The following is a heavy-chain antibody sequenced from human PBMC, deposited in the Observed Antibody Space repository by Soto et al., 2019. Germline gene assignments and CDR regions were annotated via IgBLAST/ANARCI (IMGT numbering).Heavy chain of an antibody. CDR1: GYTFTSYY. D-gene: IGHD6-19*01. V-gene: IGHV1-46*01. J-gene: IGHJ4*02. CDR3: ARGPRSGRYGFDY. CDR2: INPSGGST. Sequence: ASVKVSCKASGYTFTSYYMHWVRQAPGQGLEWMGIINPSGGSTSYAQKFQGRVTMARDTSKNQFSLKLSSVTAADTAVYYCARGPRSGRYGFDYWGQGTLVTVSS.